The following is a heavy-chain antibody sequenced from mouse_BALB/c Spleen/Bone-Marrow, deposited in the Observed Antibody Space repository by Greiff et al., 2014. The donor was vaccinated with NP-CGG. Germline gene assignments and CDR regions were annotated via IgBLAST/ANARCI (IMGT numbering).Heavy chain of an antibody. V-gene: IGHV1-54*01. CDR1: GYAFTNYL. Sequence: VQLQQSGAELVRPGTSVKVSCKASGYAFTNYLIEWVKQRPGQGLEWIGMVNPGSGGTNYNEKFKGKATLTADKSSSTAYMQLSSLASDDSAVYFCASRDGSYIDYWGQGTTLTVSS. J-gene: IGHJ2*01. CDR3: ASRDGSYIDY. D-gene: IGHD3-3*01. CDR2: VNPGSGGT.